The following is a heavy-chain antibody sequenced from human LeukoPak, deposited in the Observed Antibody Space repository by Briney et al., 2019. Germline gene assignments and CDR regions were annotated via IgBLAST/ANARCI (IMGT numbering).Heavy chain of an antibody. Sequence: GASVKVSCKASGYTFTSYDINWVRQATGQGLEWMGWMNPNSGNTGYAQKFQGRVTMTRDTSISTAYMELSRLRSDDTAVYYCARVDRETTALDYYYMDVWGKGTTVTVSS. J-gene: IGHJ6*03. CDR2: MNPNSGNT. D-gene: IGHD4-11*01. CDR3: ARVDRETTALDYYYMDV. CDR1: GYTFTSYD. V-gene: IGHV1-8*01.